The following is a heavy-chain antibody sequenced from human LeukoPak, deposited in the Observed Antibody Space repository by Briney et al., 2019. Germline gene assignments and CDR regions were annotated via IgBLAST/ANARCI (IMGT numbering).Heavy chain of an antibody. CDR2: ISGSGGST. J-gene: IGHJ5*02. D-gene: IGHD3-10*01. CDR3: AKGGRGVIFGWFDP. V-gene: IGHV3-23*01. Sequence: GGSLRLSCAASGFTFSSYAMSWVRQAPGKGLEWVSAISGSGGSTYYADSVKGLFTISRDNAKNTLYLQMNSLRAEDTAVYYCAKGGRGVIFGWFDPWGQGTLVTVSS. CDR1: GFTFSSYA.